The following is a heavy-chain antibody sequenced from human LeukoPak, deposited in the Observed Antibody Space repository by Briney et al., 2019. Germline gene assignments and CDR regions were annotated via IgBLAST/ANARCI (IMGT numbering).Heavy chain of an antibody. CDR1: GGSISSYY. J-gene: IGHJ4*02. Sequence: SETLSLTCTVSGGSISSYYWSWIRQPAGKGLEWIGRIYTSGSTNYNPSLKSRVTMSVDTSKNQFSLRLSSVTAADTAVYYCARASYSYDITGWVPFDYWGQGTLVTVSS. CDR3: ARASYSYDITGWVPFDY. CDR2: IYTSGST. V-gene: IGHV4-4*07. D-gene: IGHD3-22*01.